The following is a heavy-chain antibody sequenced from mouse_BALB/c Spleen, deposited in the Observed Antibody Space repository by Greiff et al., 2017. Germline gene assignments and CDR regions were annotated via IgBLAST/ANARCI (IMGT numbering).Heavy chain of an antibody. CDR1: GYTFSSYW. CDR2: ILPGSGST. V-gene: IGHV1-9*01. Sequence: QVQLQQSGAELMKPGASVKISCKATGYTFSSYWIEWVKQRPGHGLEWIGEILPGSGSTNYNEKFKGKATFTADTSSNTAYMQLSSLTSEDSAVYYGARKIYGNYAMDYWGQGTSVTVSS. CDR3: ARKIYGNYAMDY. D-gene: IGHD2-1*01. J-gene: IGHJ4*01.